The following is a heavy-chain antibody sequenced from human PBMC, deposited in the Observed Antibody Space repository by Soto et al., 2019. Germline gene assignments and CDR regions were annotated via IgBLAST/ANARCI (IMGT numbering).Heavy chain of an antibody. Sequence: PSETLSLTCTVSGCSISSYYWSWIRQPPGKGLEWIGYIYYSGSTNYNPSLKSRVTISVDTSKNQFSLKLSSVTAADTAVYYCARAPAGTTDFSYYMDVWGKGTTVTVSS. V-gene: IGHV4-59*01. CDR2: IYYSGST. D-gene: IGHD1-7*01. J-gene: IGHJ6*03. CDR3: ARAPAGTTDFSYYMDV. CDR1: GCSISSYY.